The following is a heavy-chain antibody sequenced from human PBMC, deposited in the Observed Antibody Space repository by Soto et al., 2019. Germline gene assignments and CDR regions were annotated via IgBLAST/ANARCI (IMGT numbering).Heavy chain of an antibody. D-gene: IGHD3-10*01. CDR1: GGTFSSDV. CDR3: ARVGYGSESYHDRCYLKH. J-gene: IGHJ1*01. Sequence: QVQLVQSGAEVKKPGSSVKVSCKTSGGTFSSDVISWVRQAPGQGREWMGKIIAMLRTVNYAHDFQDRITITADEYTNTAHMELSSLKLDDTAVYFCARVGYGSESYHDRCYLKHWGQGTLVTVSS. CDR2: IIAMLRTV. V-gene: IGHV1-69*18.